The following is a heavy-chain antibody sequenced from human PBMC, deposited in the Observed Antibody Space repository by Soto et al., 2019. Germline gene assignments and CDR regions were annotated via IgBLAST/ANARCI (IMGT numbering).Heavy chain of an antibody. CDR1: GVAFSNYD. D-gene: IGHD6-13*01. J-gene: IGHJ4*02. CDR3: ARLVGLTIAAAGITD. Sequence: XSLSLCCAASGVAFSNYDVHWFPQAPGKGLEWVSSITIDSSYIYYADSVRGRFTISRDNAKNALYLQMTSLRAEDTAVYYCARLVGLTIAAAGITDWGQGALVTVSS. V-gene: IGHV3-21*01. CDR2: ITIDSSYI.